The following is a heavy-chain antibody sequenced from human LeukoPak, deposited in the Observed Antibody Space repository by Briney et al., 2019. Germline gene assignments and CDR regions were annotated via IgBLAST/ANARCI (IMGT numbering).Heavy chain of an antibody. Sequence: PGGSLRLSCAASGFTFSSYAMDWVREAPGKGLEWVSTISGNGGSPSYADSVKGRFTISRDNSKDTLYLQMNSLRAEDTAVYYCAKDHHFYDTSSSHPRLDYWGQGPWSPSPQ. V-gene: IGHV3-23*01. CDR2: ISGNGGSP. CDR3: AKDHHFYDTSSSHPRLDY. D-gene: IGHD3-22*01. CDR1: GFTFSSYA. J-gene: IGHJ4*02.